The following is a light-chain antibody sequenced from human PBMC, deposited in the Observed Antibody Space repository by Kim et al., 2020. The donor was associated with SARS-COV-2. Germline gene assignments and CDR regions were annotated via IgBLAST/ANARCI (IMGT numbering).Light chain of an antibody. CDR1: SSNIGSNT. J-gene: IGLJ2*01. V-gene: IGLV1-44*01. CDR3: AAWDASLNGVV. Sequence: ELTQPPSASGTPGQRVTISCSGSSSNIGSNTISWYQHLPGTAPKLLIYSNHQRPSGVPDRFSGSKCGSSASLAISGLQSEDEADYYCAAWDASLNGVVFGGGTQLTVL. CDR2: SNH.